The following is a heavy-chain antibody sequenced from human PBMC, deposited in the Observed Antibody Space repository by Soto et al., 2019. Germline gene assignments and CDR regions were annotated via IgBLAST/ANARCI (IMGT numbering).Heavy chain of an antibody. V-gene: IGHV1-8*01. Sequence: ASVKVSCKASGYTFTSYDINWVRQATGQGLEWMGWMNPNRGNTGYAQKFQGRVTMTRNTSISTAYMELSSLRSEDTAVYYCAGGLLGIAADGDYWGQGTLVTVSS. CDR1: GYTFTSYD. CDR3: AGGLLGIAADGDY. D-gene: IGHD6-13*01. CDR2: MNPNRGNT. J-gene: IGHJ4*02.